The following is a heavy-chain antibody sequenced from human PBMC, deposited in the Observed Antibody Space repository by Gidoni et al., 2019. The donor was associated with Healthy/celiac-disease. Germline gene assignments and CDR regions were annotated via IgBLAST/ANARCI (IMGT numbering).Heavy chain of an antibody. CDR2: IYWEDDK. D-gene: IGHD1-26*01. CDR3: AHSAWERLMFAFDI. CDR1: AFPLSTSGVG. Sequence: HITLKESGPTLVKPTQTLTLTCTFSAFPLSTSGVGVGWIRQPPGKALEWLALIYWEDDKRYSPSLKSRLTITKDTSKNQVVLTMTNMDPVDTATYYCAHSAWERLMFAFDIWGQGTMVTVSS. J-gene: IGHJ3*02. V-gene: IGHV2-5*02.